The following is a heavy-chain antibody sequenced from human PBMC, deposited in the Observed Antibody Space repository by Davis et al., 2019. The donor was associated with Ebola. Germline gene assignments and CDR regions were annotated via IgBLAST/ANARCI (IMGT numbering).Heavy chain of an antibody. CDR2: IYPGDSDT. D-gene: IGHD6-19*01. CDR1: GYTFTTYW. Sequence: GESLKISCQVSGYTFTTYWLAWVRQMPGKGLEWMGIIYPGDSDTRYSPSFQGQVTISADKSISTAYLQWSSLKASDTAMYYCARPPKYSSGWRYFDSWGQGTLVTVSS. J-gene: IGHJ4*02. CDR3: ARPPKYSSGWRYFDS. V-gene: IGHV5-51*01.